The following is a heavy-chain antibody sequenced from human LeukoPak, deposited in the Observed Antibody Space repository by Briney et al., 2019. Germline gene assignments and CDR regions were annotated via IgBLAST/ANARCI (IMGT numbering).Heavy chain of an antibody. CDR1: GGTFSSYD. V-gene: IGHV1-18*01. Sequence: ASVKVSCKASGGTFSSYDISWVRQAPGQGLEWMGWISAYNGNTNYAQKLQGRVTMTTDTSTRTAYMELRSLRSDDTAVYYCARDGHCGGDCYVTYFDYWGQGTLVTVSS. J-gene: IGHJ4*02. CDR3: ARDGHCGGDCYVTYFDY. CDR2: ISAYNGNT. D-gene: IGHD2-21*02.